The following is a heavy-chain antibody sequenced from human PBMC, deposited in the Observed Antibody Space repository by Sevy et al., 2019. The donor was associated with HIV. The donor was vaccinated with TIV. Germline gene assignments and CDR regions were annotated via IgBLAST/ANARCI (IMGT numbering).Heavy chain of an antibody. J-gene: IGHJ6*02. Sequence: GGSLRLSCAASGFTLSDYYMSWIRQAPGKGLEWVSYISSSGSTIYYADSVKGRFTISRDNAKNSLYLQMNSLRAEDTAVYYCASEGRHYYDIRGDGMDVWGQGTTVTVSS. CDR1: GFTLSDYY. D-gene: IGHD3-22*01. V-gene: IGHV3-11*04. CDR3: ASEGRHYYDIRGDGMDV. CDR2: ISSSGSTI.